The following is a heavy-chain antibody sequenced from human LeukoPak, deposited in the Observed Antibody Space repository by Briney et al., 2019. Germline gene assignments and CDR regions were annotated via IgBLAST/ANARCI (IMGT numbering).Heavy chain of an antibody. D-gene: IGHD1-26*01. J-gene: IGHJ5*02. CDR3: ARDNSVGDVAWWFDP. V-gene: IGHV1-46*01. CDR2: INPSGSST. CDR1: GYSFTSHY. Sequence: ASVKVSCKASGYSFTSHYMHWVRQAPGQGLEWLGLINPSGSSTLYAQKFQGRGTMTSDMSTTTDYMELRSLRSEDTAVYYCARDNSVGDVAWWFDPWGQGNLVTVSS.